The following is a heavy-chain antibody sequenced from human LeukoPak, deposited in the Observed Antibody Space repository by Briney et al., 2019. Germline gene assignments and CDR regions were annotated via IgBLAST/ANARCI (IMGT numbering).Heavy chain of an antibody. Sequence: SSETLSLTCTVSGYSISSGYYWGWIRQPPGKGLEWIGSIYHSGSTYYNPSLKSRVTISVDTSKNQFSLKLSSVTAADTAVYYCARLKWELAGRFDPWGQGTLVTVSS. CDR2: IYHSGST. V-gene: IGHV4-38-2*02. J-gene: IGHJ5*02. CDR3: ARLKWELAGRFDP. CDR1: GYSISSGYY. D-gene: IGHD1-26*01.